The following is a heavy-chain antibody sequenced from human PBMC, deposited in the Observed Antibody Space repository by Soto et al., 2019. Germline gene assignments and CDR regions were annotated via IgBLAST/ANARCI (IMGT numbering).Heavy chain of an antibody. V-gene: IGHV4-34*01. D-gene: IGHD3-16*01. Sequence: SETLSLTCAVYGGSFSGYYWSWIRQPPGKGLEWIGEINHSGSTNYNPSLKSRVTISVDTSKNQFSLKLSSVTAADTAVYYCARGRGVIHLGTPGHYYYYMDVWGKGTTVTVSS. CDR3: ARGRGVIHLGTPGHYYYYMDV. CDR1: GGSFSGYY. CDR2: INHSGST. J-gene: IGHJ6*03.